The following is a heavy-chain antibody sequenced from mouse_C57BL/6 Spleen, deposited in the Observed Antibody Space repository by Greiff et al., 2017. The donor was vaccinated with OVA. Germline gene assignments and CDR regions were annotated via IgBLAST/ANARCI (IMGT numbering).Heavy chain of an antibody. J-gene: IGHJ1*03. Sequence: EVMLVESGGGLVKPGGSLKLSCAASGFTFSSYTMSWVRQTPEKRLEWVATISGGGGNTYYPDSVKGRFTISRDNAKNTLYLQMSSLRSEDTALYYCARQGTTVVEGYFDVWGTGTTVTVSS. V-gene: IGHV5-9*01. CDR2: ISGGGGNT. CDR1: GFTFSSYT. D-gene: IGHD1-1*01. CDR3: ARQGTTVVEGYFDV.